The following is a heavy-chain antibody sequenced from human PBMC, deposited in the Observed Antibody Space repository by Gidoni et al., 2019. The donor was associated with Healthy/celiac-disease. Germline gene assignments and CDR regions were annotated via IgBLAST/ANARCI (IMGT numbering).Heavy chain of an antibody. CDR2: ISSSSSYI. J-gene: IGHJ5*02. CDR1: GCTLRSNS. V-gene: IGHV3-21*01. D-gene: IGHD6-13*01. Sequence: EVQLVDSGRGLVTPGGSLSLSCAASGCTLRSNSMNWVRQASGKGLVWVSSISSSSSYIYYADSVKVRSTISRDNAKNSRYLQMNSLRAEDTAVYYCARDRSSSWSWWFDPWGQVTLVTVSS. CDR3: ARDRSSSWSWWFDP.